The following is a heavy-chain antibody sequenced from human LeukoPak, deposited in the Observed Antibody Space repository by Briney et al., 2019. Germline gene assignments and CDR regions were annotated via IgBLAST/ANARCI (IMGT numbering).Heavy chain of an antibody. CDR3: AKSTDSSSWYRSGFDP. J-gene: IGHJ5*02. V-gene: IGHV3-74*01. CDR1: GNYR. CDR2: INSDGSWT. Sequence: GGSLRLSCAASGNYRMHWVRQVPGKGLVWVSHINSDGSWTSYADSVKGRFTISRDNAKNSLYLQMNSLRAEDTALYYCAKSTDSSSWYRSGFDPWGQGTLVTVSS. D-gene: IGHD6-13*01.